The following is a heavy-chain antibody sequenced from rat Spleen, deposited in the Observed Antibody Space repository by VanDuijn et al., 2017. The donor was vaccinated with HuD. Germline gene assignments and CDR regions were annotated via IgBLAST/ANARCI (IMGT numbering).Heavy chain of an antibody. V-gene: IGHV5-58*01. Sequence: EVQVVETGGGLVHPGESLKLSCVASGFTFSSYWMFWIRQAPGEGLEWLSSISPDGGSTYYPDSMKGRFTISRDNAENTVYLQMNSLRSEDTATYYCAKDIRDYGYNYWYFDFWGQGT. CDR1: GFTFSSYW. D-gene: IGHD1-9*01. J-gene: IGHJ1*01. CDR3: AKDIRDYGYNYWYFDF. CDR2: ISPDGGST.